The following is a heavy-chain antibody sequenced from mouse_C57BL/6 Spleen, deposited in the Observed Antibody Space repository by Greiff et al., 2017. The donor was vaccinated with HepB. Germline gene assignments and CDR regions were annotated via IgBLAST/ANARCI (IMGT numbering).Heavy chain of an antibody. CDR2: IWSGGST. CDR3: ARMVHQAFAY. V-gene: IGHV2-2*01. Sequence: QVQLKESGPGLVQPSQSLSITCTVSGFSLTSYGVHWVRQSPGKGLEWLGVIWSGGSTDYNAAFISRLSISKDNSKSQVFFKMNSLQADDTAIYYCARMVHQAFAYWGQGTLVTVSA. J-gene: IGHJ3*01. D-gene: IGHD1-2*01. CDR1: GFSLTSYG.